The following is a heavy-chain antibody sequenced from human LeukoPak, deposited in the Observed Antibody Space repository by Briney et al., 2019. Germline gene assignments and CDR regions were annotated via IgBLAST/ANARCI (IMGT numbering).Heavy chain of an antibody. J-gene: IGHJ4*02. CDR2: ISSSGSTI. D-gene: IGHD6-13*01. V-gene: IGHV3-48*03. CDR1: GFTFSSYE. Sequence: GGSLRLSCAASGFTFSSYEMNWVRQAPGKGLEWVSYISSSGSTIYYADSVKGRFTISRDNSKNTLYLQMNSLRAEDTAVYYCARGSSWSIYYFDYWGQGTLVTVSS. CDR3: ARGSSWSIYYFDY.